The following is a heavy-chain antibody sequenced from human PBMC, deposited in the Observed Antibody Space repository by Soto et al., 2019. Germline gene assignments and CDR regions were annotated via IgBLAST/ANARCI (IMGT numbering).Heavy chain of an antibody. J-gene: IGHJ5*02. CDR1: GGSISSSSYY. Sequence: SETLSLTCTVSGGSISSSSYYWGWIRQPPGKGLEWIGSIYYSGSTYYNPSLKSRVTISVDTSKNQFSLKLSSVTAADTAVYYCARLMTTVTQNWFDPWGQGTLVTVSS. V-gene: IGHV4-39*01. CDR3: ARLMTTVTQNWFDP. CDR2: IYYSGST. D-gene: IGHD4-17*01.